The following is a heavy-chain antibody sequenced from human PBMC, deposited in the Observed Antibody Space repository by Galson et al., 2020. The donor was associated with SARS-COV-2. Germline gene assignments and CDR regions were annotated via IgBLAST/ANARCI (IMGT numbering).Heavy chain of an antibody. CDR2: ITQSGSV. J-gene: IGHJ4*02. V-gene: IGHV4-34*01. Sequence: SQTLSLPCAVYGGSFSGHYWSWIRQSPGKGLEWIGEITQSGSVNYNPSLKRRVTISKDTSKTQFSLGLRSVTAADTAMYYCTRGLLQTTMVSVFYTGASFFCDSWGQGTLVTVSS. D-gene: IGHD3-10*01. CDR1: GGSFSGHY. CDR3: TRGLLQTTMVSVFYTGASFFCDS.